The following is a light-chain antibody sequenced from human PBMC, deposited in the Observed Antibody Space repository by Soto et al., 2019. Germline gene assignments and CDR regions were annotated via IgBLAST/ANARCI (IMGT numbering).Light chain of an antibody. CDR1: QSVSSY. V-gene: IGKV3-11*01. CDR2: DAS. J-gene: IGKJ4*01. CDR3: QQRSNWRLT. Sequence: EIVLTQSPATLSLSPGERATLSCMASQSVSSYLAWYQQKPGQAPRLLIYDASNRATGIPARFSGSGSGTDCTLTISSLEPEDVAVYYCQQRSNWRLTFGGGTKVDIK.